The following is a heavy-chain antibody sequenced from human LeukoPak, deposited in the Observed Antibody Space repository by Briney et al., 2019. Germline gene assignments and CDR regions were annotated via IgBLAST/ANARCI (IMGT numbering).Heavy chain of an antibody. Sequence: KASETLSLTCVVSGGSISSGGYTWNWIRQPPGKGLEWIGYVYHSGGTYYNPSLKSRVTISVDRSKNQFSLKLSSVTAADTAVYYCARGGYSGYADFVYFAISGQATMVTVSS. CDR3: ARGGYSGYADFVYFAI. V-gene: IGHV4-30-2*01. CDR2: VYHSGGT. CDR1: GGSISSGGYT. D-gene: IGHD5-12*01. J-gene: IGHJ3*02.